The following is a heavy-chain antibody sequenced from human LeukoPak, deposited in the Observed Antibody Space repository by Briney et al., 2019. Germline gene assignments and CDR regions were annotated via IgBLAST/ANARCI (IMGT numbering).Heavy chain of an antibody. V-gene: IGHV1-69*13. CDR1: GGTFSRYA. Sequence: SVKVSCKASGGTFSRYAIKWVRQAPGQGFEWMGGIIPIYGTANYAQKFQGRVTITADESTSTVYMELRSLRSEDTAVYYCASRYCRSASCYEDWDYYYYYMDVWGKGSTVIVS. J-gene: IGHJ6*03. CDR2: IIPIYGTA. CDR3: ASRYCRSASCYEDWDYYYYYMDV. D-gene: IGHD2-2*01.